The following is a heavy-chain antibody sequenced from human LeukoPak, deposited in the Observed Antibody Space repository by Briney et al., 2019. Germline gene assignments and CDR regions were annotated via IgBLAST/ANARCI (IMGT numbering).Heavy chain of an antibody. Sequence: ASVKVSCKAPGYTFTGYYMHWVRQAPGQGLEWMGWINPNSGGTNYAQKFQGRVTMTRDTSISTAYMELSSLRSEDTAVYYCARDSNYYDSSGGPYYFDYWGQGTLVTVSS. D-gene: IGHD3-22*01. CDR3: ARDSNYYDSSGGPYYFDY. V-gene: IGHV1-2*02. CDR1: GYTFTGYY. CDR2: INPNSGGT. J-gene: IGHJ4*02.